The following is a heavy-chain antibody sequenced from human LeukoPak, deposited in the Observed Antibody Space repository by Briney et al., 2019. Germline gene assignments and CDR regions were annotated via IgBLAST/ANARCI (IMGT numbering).Heavy chain of an antibody. CDR1: GGSISSGDYS. Sequence: PSETLSLTCAVSGGSISSGDYSWSWIRQPPGKGLEWIGYIYHSGSTYYSPSLRSRVTISLDRSKNQSSLRLSSVTAADTAVYYCARAALGIINYWGQGTLVTVSS. D-gene: IGHD3-10*01. CDR2: IYHSGST. J-gene: IGHJ4*02. CDR3: ARAALGIINY. V-gene: IGHV4-30-2*01.